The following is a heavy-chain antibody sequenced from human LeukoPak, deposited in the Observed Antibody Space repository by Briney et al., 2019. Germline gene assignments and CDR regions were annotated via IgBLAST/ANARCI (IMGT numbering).Heavy chain of an antibody. CDR1: GFTFSSYG. CDR3: AKVVGVTRDYYYGMDV. J-gene: IGHJ6*02. D-gene: IGHD1-26*01. V-gene: IGHV3-30*02. CDR2: IRYDGSNK. Sequence: GGSLRLSCAASGFTFSSYGMHWVRQAPGRGLEWVAFIRYDGSNKYYADSVKGRFTISRDNSKDTLYLQMNSLRAEDTAVYYCAKVVGVTRDYYYGMDVWGQGTTVTVSS.